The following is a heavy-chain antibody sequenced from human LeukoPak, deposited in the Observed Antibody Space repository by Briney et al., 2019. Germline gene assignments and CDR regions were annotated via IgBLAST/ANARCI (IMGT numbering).Heavy chain of an antibody. D-gene: IGHD4-17*01. CDR1: GYSFTSYW. CDR3: ARTDLTVIPTMRYYYGMDV. Sequence: GESLKISCKGSGYSFTSYWIGWVRQMPGKGLEWMGIIYPGDSDTRYSPSFQGQVTISADKSISTAYLQWSSLKASDTAMYYCARTDLTVIPTMRYYYGMDVWGRGTTVTVSS. J-gene: IGHJ6*02. V-gene: IGHV5-51*01. CDR2: IYPGDSDT.